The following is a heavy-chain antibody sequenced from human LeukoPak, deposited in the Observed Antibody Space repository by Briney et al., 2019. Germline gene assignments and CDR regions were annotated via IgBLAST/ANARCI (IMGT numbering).Heavy chain of an antibody. CDR3: AKDARTYYYGSGSLPLDY. CDR1: GFTFSTYA. J-gene: IGHJ4*02. CDR2: ISGSGGST. V-gene: IGHV3-23*01. Sequence: GGSLRLPCAASGFTFSTYAMSWVRQPPGKGLEWVSTISGSGGSTYHADSVKGRFTISRDNSKNTLYLQMNSLRAEDTAVYYCAKDARTYYYGSGSLPLDYWGQGTLVTVSS. D-gene: IGHD3-10*01.